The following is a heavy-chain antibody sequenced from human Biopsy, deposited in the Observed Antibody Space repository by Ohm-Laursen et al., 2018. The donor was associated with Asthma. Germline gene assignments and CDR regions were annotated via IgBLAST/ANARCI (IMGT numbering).Heavy chain of an antibody. Sequence: GTLSLTCAVYPGSFSGFFWTWTRQSPGKGLEWIGETNERGVTNNNPSLKSRVIISIDTYWNRVSLKLTSVTAADTAVYYCARGSGSSLSYPDAFDIWGQRTMVTVSS. V-gene: IGHV4-34*01. CDR1: PGSFSGFF. CDR2: TNERGVT. D-gene: IGHD2-2*01. CDR3: ARGSGSSLSYPDAFDI. J-gene: IGHJ3*02.